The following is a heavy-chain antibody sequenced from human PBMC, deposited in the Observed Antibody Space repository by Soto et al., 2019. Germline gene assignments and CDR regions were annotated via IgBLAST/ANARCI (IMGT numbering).Heavy chain of an antibody. Sequence: QVQLVQSGAEVKKPGSSVKVSCTASGGTVSSYAISWVRQAPGQGLEWMGGIIPIVGTANYAQKVQGRVTITADKSKSTAYMELSSLRAEDTAVYYGASGLFYCESGNYFDYWCQGTLVTVAS. J-gene: IGHJ4*02. CDR1: GGTVSSYA. V-gene: IGHV1-69*06. CDR3: ASGLFYCESGNYFDY. CDR2: IIPIVGTA. D-gene: IGHD2-8*02.